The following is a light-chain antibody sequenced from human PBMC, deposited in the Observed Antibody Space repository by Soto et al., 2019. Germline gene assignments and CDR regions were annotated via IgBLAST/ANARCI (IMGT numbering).Light chain of an antibody. CDR2: DVS. Sequence: QSALTQPASVSGSPGQSITISCTGTSDDVGGHNYVSWYQQHPGKAPKLIIYDVSNRPSGVSNRFSGSKSGNTASLTISGLQAEDEADYYCSSYASSGTVVFGGGTKLTVL. J-gene: IGLJ2*01. V-gene: IGLV2-14*01. CDR1: SDDVGGHNY. CDR3: SSYASSGTVV.